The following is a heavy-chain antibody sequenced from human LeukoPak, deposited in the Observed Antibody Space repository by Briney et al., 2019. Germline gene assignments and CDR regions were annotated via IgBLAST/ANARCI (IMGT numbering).Heavy chain of an antibody. CDR3: ARDLSIHYSVDY. J-gene: IGHJ4*02. D-gene: IGHD2-15*01. Sequence: GGSLRLSCAASGFAFSSFAIHCVRQAPGKGLEWVAFISYDGRHKYYADAVKGRFTISRDNSENTLYLHMNSLRAEDTALYYCARDLSIHYSVDYWGQGTLVTVSS. CDR1: GFAFSSFA. CDR2: ISYDGRHK. V-gene: IGHV3-30*04.